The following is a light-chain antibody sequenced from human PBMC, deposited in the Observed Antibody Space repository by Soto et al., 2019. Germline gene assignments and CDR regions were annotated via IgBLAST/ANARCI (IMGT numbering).Light chain of an antibody. CDR3: QQVKSYPLT. CDR1: QGISSY. CDR2: AAS. J-gene: IGKJ4*01. V-gene: IGKV1-9*01. Sequence: DIQLTQSPSFLSASVRDRVTITCRASQGISSYLAWYQQKPGIAPKFLLYAASTLQSGVPSRFSGSGSGTEFTLTISSLLPEDFATYYCQQVKSYPLTFGGGTKVEIK.